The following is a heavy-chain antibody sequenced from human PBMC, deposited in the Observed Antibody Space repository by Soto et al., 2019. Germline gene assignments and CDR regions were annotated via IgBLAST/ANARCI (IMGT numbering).Heavy chain of an antibody. Sequence: GGSLRLSCAASGFTFSSYSMSWVRQAPGKGLEWVSAISGSGGSTYYADSVKGRFTISRDNSKNTLYLQMNSLRAEDTAVYYCAKCDSDGSAMEPYFDYWGQGTLVTVSS. D-gene: IGHD1-1*01. CDR1: GFTFSSYS. V-gene: IGHV3-23*01. CDR3: AKCDSDGSAMEPYFDY. J-gene: IGHJ4*02. CDR2: ISGSGGST.